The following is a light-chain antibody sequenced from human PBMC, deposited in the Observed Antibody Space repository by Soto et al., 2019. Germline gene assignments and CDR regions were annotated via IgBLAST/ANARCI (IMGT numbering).Light chain of an antibody. V-gene: IGKV1-9*01. CDR3: QQLNSHPRT. CDR1: QAIFNY. CDR2: GAS. J-gene: IGKJ2*01. Sequence: DLQLTQAPIFLSASVGDRVIIYCRASQAIFNYLTWYQQKPGKAPNLLIFGASTLQSGVQSRFSGSGSGTEFTLTIRSMQPEEFATYYCQQLNSHPRTFGQGNKLEIK.